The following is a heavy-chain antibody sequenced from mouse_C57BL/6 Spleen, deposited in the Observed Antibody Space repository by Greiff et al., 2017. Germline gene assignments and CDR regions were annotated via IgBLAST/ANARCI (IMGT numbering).Heavy chain of an antibody. CDR3: ARRTGVGDWYFEG. V-gene: IGHV1-69*01. CDR1: GYTFTSYW. CDR2: IDPSGSYT. D-gene: IGHD1-1*01. Sequence: VQLQQPGAELVMPGASVKLSCKASGYTFTSYWMPWVKQRPGQGLEWIGEIDPSGSYTNYNQKFKGKSTLTVDTSSSTAYMQLSSLTSEDSAVYYCARRTGVGDWYFEGWGTGTTVTVSS. J-gene: IGHJ1*03.